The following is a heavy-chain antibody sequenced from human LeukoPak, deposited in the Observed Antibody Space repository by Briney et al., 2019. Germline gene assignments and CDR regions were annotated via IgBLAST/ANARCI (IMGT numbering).Heavy chain of an antibody. CDR1: GGSFSGYH. V-gene: IGHV4-34*01. CDR2: INHSGST. D-gene: IGHD2-2*01. CDR3: ARGLYCSSTSCYGPYYYYMDV. Sequence: PSETLSLTCAVYGGSFSGYHWSWIRQPPGKGLEWIGEINHSGSTNYNPSLKSRVTISVDTSKNQFSLKLSSVTAADTAVYYCARGLYCSSTSCYGPYYYYMDVWGKGTTVTVSS. J-gene: IGHJ6*03.